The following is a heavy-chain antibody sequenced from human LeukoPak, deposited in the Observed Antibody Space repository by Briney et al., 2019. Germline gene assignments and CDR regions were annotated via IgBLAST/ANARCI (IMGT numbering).Heavy chain of an antibody. D-gene: IGHD4-11*01. Sequence: ASVKVSCKASGYTFTGYYMHWVRQAPGQGLEWMGWINPNSGGTNYAQKFQGGVTMTRDTSISTAYMELSRLRSDDTAVYYCARVTRAYYYGMDVWGQGTTVTVSS. J-gene: IGHJ6*02. CDR1: GYTFTGYY. CDR3: ARVTRAYYYGMDV. CDR2: INPNSGGT. V-gene: IGHV1-2*02.